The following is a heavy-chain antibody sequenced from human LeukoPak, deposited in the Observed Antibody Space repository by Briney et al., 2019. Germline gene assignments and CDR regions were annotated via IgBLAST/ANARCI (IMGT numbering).Heavy chain of an antibody. D-gene: IGHD6-19*01. CDR2: ISGSSTAI. V-gene: IGHV3-48*01. J-gene: IGHJ4*02. CDR3: ARSRGAGPGAYFDY. CDR1: GFTFSSSN. Sequence: GGSLRLSCAASGFTFSSSNMHWVRLAPGKGLEWVAFISGSSTAIYYADSVKGRFTISRDIARQSLYLQMNSLRAEDTAVYYCARSRGAGPGAYFDYWGQGTLITVSS.